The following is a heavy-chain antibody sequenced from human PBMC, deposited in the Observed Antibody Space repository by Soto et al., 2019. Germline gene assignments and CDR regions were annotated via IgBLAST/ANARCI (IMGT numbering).Heavy chain of an antibody. CDR2: ISAYNGNT. J-gene: IGHJ5*02. CDR1: GYTFTSYG. D-gene: IGHD6-13*01. CDR3: AREEGIAAAGTWENWFDP. Sequence: ASVKVSCKASGYTFTSYGISWVRQAPGQGLEWMGWISAYNGNTNYAQKPQGRVTMTTDTSTSTAYMELRSLRSDDTAVYYCAREEGIAAAGTWENWFDPWGQGTLVTVSS. V-gene: IGHV1-18*01.